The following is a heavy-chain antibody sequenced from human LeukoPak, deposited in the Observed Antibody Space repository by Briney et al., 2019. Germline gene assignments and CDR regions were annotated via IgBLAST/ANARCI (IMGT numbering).Heavy chain of an antibody. Sequence: PGGSLRLSCAASGFTSSVYAMHWVRQPPGKGLEWVAFLRFDGSSVKYADSVKGRFTISRDKSKNTLYLQMNSLRAEDTAVYYCAKDRGDFPPYFDYWGQGTLVTVSS. V-gene: IGHV3-30*02. D-gene: IGHD2-21*02. CDR1: GFTSSVYA. CDR2: LRFDGSSV. CDR3: AKDRGDFPPYFDY. J-gene: IGHJ4*02.